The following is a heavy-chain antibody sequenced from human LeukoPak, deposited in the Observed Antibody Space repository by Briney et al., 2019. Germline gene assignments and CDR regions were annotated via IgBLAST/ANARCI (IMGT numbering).Heavy chain of an antibody. J-gene: IGHJ5*02. V-gene: IGHV1-69*13. CDR3: ARRNYGSGSYYNVDWFDP. CDR2: IIPIFGTA. CDR1: GGTFSNYA. Sequence: SVKVSCKASGGTFSNYAISWVRQAPGQGLEWMGRIIPIFGTANYAQKFQGRVTITADEFTTTAYMELSSLRSEDTAVYYCARRNYGSGSYYNVDWFDPWGQGTLVTVSS. D-gene: IGHD3-10*01.